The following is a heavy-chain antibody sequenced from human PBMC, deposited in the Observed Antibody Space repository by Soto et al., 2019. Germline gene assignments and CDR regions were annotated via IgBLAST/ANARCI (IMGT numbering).Heavy chain of an antibody. CDR1: GGSISRYY. D-gene: IGHD6-13*01. J-gene: IGHJ4*02. CDR2: IYTSGST. Sequence: TSATLPLTCTVSGGSISRYYWSWIRQPAGKGLEWIGRIYTSGSTNYNPSLKSRVTMSVDTSKNQLSLKLSSVTAADTPVYYCARAGGCNSCCDGFDCWGQVTL. V-gene: IGHV4-4*07. CDR3: ARAGGCNSCCDGFDC.